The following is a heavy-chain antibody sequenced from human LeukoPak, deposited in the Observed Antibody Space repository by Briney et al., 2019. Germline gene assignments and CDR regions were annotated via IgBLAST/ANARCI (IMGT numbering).Heavy chain of an antibody. CDR1: GFTFSSYW. Sequence: GGSLRLSCAASGFTFSSYWMSWVRQAPGKGLEWVANIKQDGSEKYYVDSVKGRFTISRDNAKNSLYLQMNSLRAEDTAVYYCARGLRQWLVYHYYYGMDVWGQGTTVTVSS. V-gene: IGHV3-7*01. CDR3: ARGLRQWLVYHYYYGMDV. CDR2: IKQDGSEK. J-gene: IGHJ6*02. D-gene: IGHD6-19*01.